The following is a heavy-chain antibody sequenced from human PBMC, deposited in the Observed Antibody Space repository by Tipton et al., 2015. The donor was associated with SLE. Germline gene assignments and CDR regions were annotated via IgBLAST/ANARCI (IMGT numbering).Heavy chain of an antibody. Sequence: QVQLVQSGAEVKKPGASVKVSCKASGYTFTSYAMNWVRQAPGQGLEWMGWINTNTGNPTYAQGFTGRFVFSLDSSVSTAYLQISSLKAEDTAVYYCARAEWGTPGYGYYGMDVWGQGTTVTVSS. D-gene: IGHD3-3*01. CDR3: ARAEWGTPGYGYYGMDV. CDR1: GYTFTSYA. J-gene: IGHJ6*02. V-gene: IGHV7-4-1*02. CDR2: INTNTGNP.